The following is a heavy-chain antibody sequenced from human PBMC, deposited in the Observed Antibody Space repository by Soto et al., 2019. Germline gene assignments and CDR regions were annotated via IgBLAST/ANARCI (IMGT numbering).Heavy chain of an antibody. Sequence: SVKVSRKASGGTFSSYTISWVRQAPGQGLEWMGRIIPILGIANYAQKFQGRVTITADKSTSTAYMELSSLRSEDTAVYYCARDLGDVDYDFWSGYLPFYWGQGTLVTVSS. J-gene: IGHJ4*02. V-gene: IGHV1-69*04. CDR2: IIPILGIA. CDR1: GGTFSSYT. CDR3: ARDLGDVDYDFWSGYLPFY. D-gene: IGHD3-3*01.